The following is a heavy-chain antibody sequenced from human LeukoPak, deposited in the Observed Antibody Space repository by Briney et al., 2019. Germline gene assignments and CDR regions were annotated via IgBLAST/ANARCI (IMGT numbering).Heavy chain of an antibody. J-gene: IGHJ4*02. V-gene: IGHV4-39*01. CDR2: SHYSGST. D-gene: IGHD6-19*01. CDR1: GGSISSSSYY. CDR3: ARRGAPGWTVAGLIHPFDY. Sequence: SETLSLTCIVSGGSISSSSYYWGWVRQPPGKGLEWIGSSHYSGSTHYNPSLKSRVTISVDMSKKQISLKMNSVTAADTAVYYCARRGAPGWTVAGLIHPFDYWGQGTLVSVSS.